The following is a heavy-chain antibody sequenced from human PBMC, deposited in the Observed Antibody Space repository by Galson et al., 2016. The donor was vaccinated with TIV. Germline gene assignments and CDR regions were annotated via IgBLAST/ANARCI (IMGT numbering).Heavy chain of an antibody. Sequence: LRLSCAASGFTFRDYGMHWVRQAPGKGLEWVALTWYDGGNKYYADSVKGRFIISRDNSKNILYLEMNTLRAEDTAVYYCARGDFGDYRDFFDYWGHGTLVTVSS. CDR3: ARGDFGDYRDFFDY. V-gene: IGHV3-33*01. CDR2: TWYDGGNK. CDR1: GFTFRDYG. D-gene: IGHD4-17*01. J-gene: IGHJ4*01.